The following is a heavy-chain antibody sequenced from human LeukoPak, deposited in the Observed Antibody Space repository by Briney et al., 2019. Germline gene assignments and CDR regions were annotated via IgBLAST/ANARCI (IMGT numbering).Heavy chain of an antibody. CDR3: ASNAPGIAAAGRIPIYYYYYMDV. CDR2: ISYDGSNK. J-gene: IGHJ6*03. V-gene: IGHV3-30-3*01. Sequence: GGSLRLSCAASGFTFSSYAMHWVRQAPGKGLEWVAVISYDGSNKYYADSVKGRFTISRDNSKNTLYLQMNSLRAEDTAVYYCASNAPGIAAAGRIPIYYYYYMDVWGKGTTVTVSS. CDR1: GFTFSSYA. D-gene: IGHD6-13*01.